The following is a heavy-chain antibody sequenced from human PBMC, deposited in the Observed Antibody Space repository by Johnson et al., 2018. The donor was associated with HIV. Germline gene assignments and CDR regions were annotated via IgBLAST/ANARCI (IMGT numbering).Heavy chain of an antibody. J-gene: IGHJ3*02. Sequence: QLVESGGGLAKPAWSPRLSCAASQFTFRSYYMKCVRQAPGNGLELVGQVNPNGTTTIYADSVKGRFTISRDNAKNTVYLQMNSLRAEETAMFYCVRDIYTYEDAFDIWGQGTMVTVSS. V-gene: IGHV3-25*05. CDR1: QFTFRSYY. CDR3: VRDIYTYEDAFDI. CDR2: VNPNGTTT. D-gene: IGHD3-16*01.